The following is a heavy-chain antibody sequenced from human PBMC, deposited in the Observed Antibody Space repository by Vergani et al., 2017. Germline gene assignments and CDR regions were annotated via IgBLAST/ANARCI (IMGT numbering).Heavy chain of an antibody. CDR3: ATPLILLYFDRRPAKNTRVVDV. CDR2: ISSSSSYT. Sequence: QVQLVESGGGLVKPGGSLRLSCAASGFTFSDYYMSWIRQAPGKGLEWVSYISSSSSYTNYADSVKGRFTISRYNAKNALYLQMNSLRAEDTAVYYCATPLILLYFDRRPAKNTRVVDVWGQGATVTVSS. J-gene: IGHJ6*02. D-gene: IGHD3-9*01. V-gene: IGHV3-11*05. CDR1: GFTFSDYY.